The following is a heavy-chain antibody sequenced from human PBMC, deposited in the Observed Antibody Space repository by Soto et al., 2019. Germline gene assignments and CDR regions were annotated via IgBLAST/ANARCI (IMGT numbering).Heavy chain of an antibody. Sequence: QLHLVQSGAVVKKPGASVTVSCSASGYPVTAYYMHWVRQAPGRGLEWMGGINPATGAAKYTQTFRGRVTMTRDTSTSTVFMELSGLTSEDTAVFYCARGGGVGVAGSAAFEMWGQGTLVTVSS. CDR1: GYPVTAYY. D-gene: IGHD3-3*01. J-gene: IGHJ3*02. CDR3: ARGGGVGVAGSAAFEM. CDR2: INPATGAA. V-gene: IGHV1-2*02.